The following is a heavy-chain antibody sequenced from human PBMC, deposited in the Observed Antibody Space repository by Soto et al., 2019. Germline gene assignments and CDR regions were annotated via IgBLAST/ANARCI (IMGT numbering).Heavy chain of an antibody. Sequence: ASVKVSCKASGGSFSNFGISWVRQAPGQGLEWMGGIVPVFGRPNYAQRFRGRLTITADESTSTGYMELISLRSDDTAVYYCASEHLNVASETYYYGSGSPHRRFDPWGQGTLVTVSS. CDR2: IVPVFGRP. CDR3: ASEHLNVASETYYYGSGSPHRRFDP. V-gene: IGHV1-69*13. CDR1: GGSFSNFG. J-gene: IGHJ5*02. D-gene: IGHD3-10*01.